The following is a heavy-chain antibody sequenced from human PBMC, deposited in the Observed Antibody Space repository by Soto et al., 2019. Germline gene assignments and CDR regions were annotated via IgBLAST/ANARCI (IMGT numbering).Heavy chain of an antibody. V-gene: IGHV4-30-4*01. CDR2: IYYSGST. D-gene: IGHD3-16*01. CDR1: GGSISSGDYY. Sequence: SETLSLTCTVSGGSISSGDYYRSWIRQPPGKGLEWIGYIYYSGSTYYNPSLKSRVTISVDTSKNQFSLKLSSVTAADTAVYYCAREAMITFGEFDPWGQGTLVTVSS. CDR3: AREAMITFGEFDP. J-gene: IGHJ5*02.